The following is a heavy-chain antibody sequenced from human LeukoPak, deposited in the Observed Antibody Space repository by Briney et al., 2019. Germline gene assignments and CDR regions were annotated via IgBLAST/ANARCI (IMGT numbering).Heavy chain of an antibody. J-gene: IGHJ3*02. D-gene: IGHD3-22*01. CDR1: AFTFDDYA. Sequence: PGRSLRLSCAASAFTFDDYAMHWVRQAPGKGLEWVSGISWDSGSIAYADSVKGRFTTSRDNAKNSLYLQMSSLRPEDMALYYCAKALSSSYYDSSGSYSAFDIWGQGTMVTVSS. CDR3: AKALSSSYYDSSGSYSAFDI. V-gene: IGHV3-9*03. CDR2: ISWDSGSI.